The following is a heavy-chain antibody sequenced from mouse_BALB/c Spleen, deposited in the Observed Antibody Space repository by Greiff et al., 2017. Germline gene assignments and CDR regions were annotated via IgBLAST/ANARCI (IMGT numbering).Heavy chain of an antibody. V-gene: IGHV1S56*01. CDR1: GYTFTSYY. CDR2: IYPGDGST. CDR3: ARPRGDGYYYGFDY. D-gene: IGHD2-3*01. J-gene: IGHJ2*01. Sequence: VQLQQSGPELVKPGASVKMSCKASGYTFTSYYIHWVKQRPGQGLEWIGWIYPGDGSTKYNEKFKGKTTLTADKSSSTAYMLLSSLTSEDSAIYFCARPRGDGYYYGFDYWGQGTTLTVSS.